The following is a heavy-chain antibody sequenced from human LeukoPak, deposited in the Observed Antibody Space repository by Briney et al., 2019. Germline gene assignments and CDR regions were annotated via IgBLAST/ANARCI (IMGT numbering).Heavy chain of an antibody. CDR3: ARREPNYDYGAHY. V-gene: IGHV5-51*01. Sequence: GESLKISCKGSGYSFTSYWIGWVRQMPGKGLEWMGIIYPGDSDTRYSPSFQGQVTISADKSFSTAYLQWSSLKASDTAIYYCARREPNYDYGAHYWGQGTLVTVSS. CDR2: IYPGDSDT. CDR1: GYSFTSYW. J-gene: IGHJ4*02. D-gene: IGHD4-17*01.